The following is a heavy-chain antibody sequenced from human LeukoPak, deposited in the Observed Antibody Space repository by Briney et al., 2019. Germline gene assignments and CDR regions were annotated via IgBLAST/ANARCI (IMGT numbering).Heavy chain of an antibody. V-gene: IGHV4-39*01. CDR1: GGSINSINYY. CDR3: QSRYLEWLLEY. CDR2: IYSSGSA. J-gene: IGHJ4*02. Sequence: SGTLSLTCTVSGGSINSINYYWGWIRQPPGKGLEWIGSIYSSGSAYYNPSLKSRVTISVDTSKNQFSLRLSSVTAADTAVYYCQSRYLEWLLEYWGQGTLVTVSS. D-gene: IGHD3-3*01.